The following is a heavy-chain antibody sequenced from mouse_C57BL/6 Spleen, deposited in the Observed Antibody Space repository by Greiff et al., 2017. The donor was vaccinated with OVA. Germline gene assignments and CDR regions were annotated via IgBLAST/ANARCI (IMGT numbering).Heavy chain of an antibody. Sequence: QVQLKQPGAELVKPGASVKMSCKASGYTFTSYWITWVKQRPGQGLEWIGDIYPGSGSTNYNEKFKSKATLTVDTSSSTAYMQLSSLTSEDSAVYYWASFITTVVVPGGYFDVWGTGTTVTVSS. CDR2: IYPGSGST. J-gene: IGHJ1*03. CDR3: ASFITTVVVPGGYFDV. V-gene: IGHV1-55*01. D-gene: IGHD1-1*01. CDR1: GYTFTSYW.